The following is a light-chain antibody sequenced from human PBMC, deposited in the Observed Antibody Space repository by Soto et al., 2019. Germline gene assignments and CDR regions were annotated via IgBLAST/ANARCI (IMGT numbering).Light chain of an antibody. Sequence: VLTQPPSVSAAPGQKVTISCSGSSSNIGNNYVSWYQQLPGTAPKLLIYDNNKRPSGNPDRFSGSKSGTSATLGISGLQTGDEADYYCGTWDSSLSVHVFGTGTKVTVL. CDR3: GTWDSSLSVHV. V-gene: IGLV1-51*01. J-gene: IGLJ1*01. CDR1: SSNIGNNY. CDR2: DNN.